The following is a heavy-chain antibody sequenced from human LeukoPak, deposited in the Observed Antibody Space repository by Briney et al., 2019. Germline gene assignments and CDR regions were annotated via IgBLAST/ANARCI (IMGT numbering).Heavy chain of an antibody. Sequence: RAGGSLRLSCAASGFTFSTYAMSWVRQAPGKGLEWVSGISGSGGSTYYADSVKGRFTISRDNSKNTLYLQMSSLRAEDTAVYYCAKGIESSGTYYTSFDYWGHGILVTVSS. J-gene: IGHJ4*01. D-gene: IGHD1-26*01. CDR2: ISGSGGST. CDR3: AKGIESSGTYYTSFDY. V-gene: IGHV3-23*01. CDR1: GFTFSTYA.